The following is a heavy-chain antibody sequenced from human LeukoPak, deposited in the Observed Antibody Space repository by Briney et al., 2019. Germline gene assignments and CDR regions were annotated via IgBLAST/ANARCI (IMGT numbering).Heavy chain of an antibody. J-gene: IGHJ2*01. CDR1: GYSISSGYY. D-gene: IGHD2-15*01. V-gene: IGHV4-61*02. CDR2: IYTSGST. CDR3: ARVRFCSGGSCYPRSKNYWYFDL. Sequence: SETLSLTCTVSGYSISSGYYWSWIRQPAGKGLEWIGRIYTSGSTNYNPSLKSRVTISVDTSNNQFSLKLRSVTAADTAMYYCARVRFCSGGSCYPRSKNYWYFDLWGRGTLVTVSS.